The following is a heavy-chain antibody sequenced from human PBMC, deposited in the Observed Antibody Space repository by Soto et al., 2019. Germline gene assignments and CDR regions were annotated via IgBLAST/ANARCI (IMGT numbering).Heavy chain of an antibody. Sequence: SETLSLTCTVSGDSISGYHWSWIRQPAGKGLEWIGRIYSSGTTNYKASLKSRVIMSVDTSKNQLSLKMNSMTAADTAVYYCAREFSYHFDPWGQGILVTVSS. J-gene: IGHJ5*02. CDR3: AREFSYHFDP. D-gene: IGHD2-2*01. CDR1: GDSISGYH. CDR2: IYSSGTT. V-gene: IGHV4-4*07.